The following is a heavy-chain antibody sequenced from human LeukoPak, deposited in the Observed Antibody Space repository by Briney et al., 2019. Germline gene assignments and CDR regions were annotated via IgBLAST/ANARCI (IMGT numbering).Heavy chain of an antibody. D-gene: IGHD6-13*01. Sequence: GGSLRLSCAASGFTVSSNYMSWVRQAPGKGLEWVSVIYSGGSTYYADSVKGRFTISRDNSKNTLYLQMNSLRVEDTAEFYCAKRVGYGYGMDVWGQGTTVTVSS. J-gene: IGHJ6*02. CDR3: AKRVGYGYGMDV. CDR1: GFTVSSNY. CDR2: IYSGGST. V-gene: IGHV3-53*01.